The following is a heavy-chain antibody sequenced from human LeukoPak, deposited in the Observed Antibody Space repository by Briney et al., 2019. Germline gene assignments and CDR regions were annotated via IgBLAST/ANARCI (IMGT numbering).Heavy chain of an antibody. CDR2: ISHTGSA. CDR1: GASINSNYW. J-gene: IGHJ4*02. Sequence: SETLSLTCAASGASINSNYWWSWVGQSPGKGLEWIGEISHTGSAHYNPSLESRVTILRDKSKNQFSLMLRSVTTADTAVYYCARHYDFWSGYNYWGQGTLVTVAS. D-gene: IGHD3-3*01. V-gene: IGHV4-4*02. CDR3: ARHYDFWSGYNY.